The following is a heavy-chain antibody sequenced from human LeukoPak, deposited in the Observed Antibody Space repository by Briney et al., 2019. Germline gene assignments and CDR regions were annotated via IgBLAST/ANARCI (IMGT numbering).Heavy chain of an antibody. J-gene: IGHJ5*02. CDR1: GGSFSGYY. CDR3: AREYYDILTGYYSPSDWFDP. CDR2: INHSGST. V-gene: IGHV4-34*01. D-gene: IGHD3-9*01. Sequence: PSETLSLTCAVYGGSFSGYYWSWIRQPPGKGLEWIGEINHSGSTNYNPSLKSRVTISVDTSKNQFSLKLSSVTAADTAVYYCAREYYDILTGYYSPSDWFDPWGQGTLVTVSS.